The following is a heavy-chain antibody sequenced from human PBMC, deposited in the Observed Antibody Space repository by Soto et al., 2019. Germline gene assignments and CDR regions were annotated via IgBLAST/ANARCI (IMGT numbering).Heavy chain of an antibody. V-gene: IGHV3-23*01. CDR1: GFTFISYA. D-gene: IGHD3-3*01. J-gene: IGHJ4*02. CDR3: ALNPMRRSGYYNYFDY. Sequence: PGGSLRLSCAASGFTFISYAMSWVRQAPGKGLEWVSAIIGSGGSTYYADSVKGRFTISRDNSKNTLYLQMNSLRAEDTAVYYCALNPMRRSGYYNYFDYWGQGTLVTVSS. CDR2: IIGSGGST.